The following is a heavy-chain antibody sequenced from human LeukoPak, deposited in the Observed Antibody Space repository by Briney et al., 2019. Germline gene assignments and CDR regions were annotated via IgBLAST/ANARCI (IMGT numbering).Heavy chain of an antibody. J-gene: IGHJ4*02. D-gene: IGHD5-18*01. Sequence: GGSLRLSCAASGFSFSAYGVHWVRQAPGKGLEWVAVIWYDGSSKDYADSVKGRFTFSRDNSKNTLYLQMNSLRAEDTAVYYCAKEWIPSPYWGQGTLVTVSS. CDR2: IWYDGSSK. V-gene: IGHV3-33*06. CDR3: AKEWIPSPY. CDR1: GFSFSAYG.